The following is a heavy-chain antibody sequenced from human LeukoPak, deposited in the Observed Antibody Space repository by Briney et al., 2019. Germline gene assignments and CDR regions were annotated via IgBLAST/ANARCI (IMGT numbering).Heavy chain of an antibody. V-gene: IGHV1-8*01. CDR1: GYNFNNHD. D-gene: IGHD3-22*01. J-gene: IGHJ4*02. CDR2: MNPNSGNA. Sequence: ASVKVSFKASGYNFNNHDINWVRQATGQGLEWLGRMNPNSGNAGYAQKLQGRVTMTWDSSTNTAYLQVTALRSDDTAVYYCAKSSGDYFFDYWGQGTLVTVSS. CDR3: AKSSGDYFFDY.